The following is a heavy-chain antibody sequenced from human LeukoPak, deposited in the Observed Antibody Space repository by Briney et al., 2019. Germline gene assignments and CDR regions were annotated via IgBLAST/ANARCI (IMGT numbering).Heavy chain of an antibody. CDR3: ARPITIFGVVTYDAFDI. J-gene: IGHJ3*02. V-gene: IGHV3-48*03. D-gene: IGHD3-3*01. CDR2: ISSSGSTI. Sequence: GGSLRLSCAASGFTFSSYEMNWVRQAPGKGLEWVSYISSSGSTIYYADSVKGRFTISRDNAKNTLYLQMNSLRAEDTAVYYCARPITIFGVVTYDAFDIWGQGTMVTVSS. CDR1: GFTFSSYE.